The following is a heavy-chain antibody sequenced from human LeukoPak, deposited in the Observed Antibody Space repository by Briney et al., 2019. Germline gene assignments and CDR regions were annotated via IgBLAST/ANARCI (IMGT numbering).Heavy chain of an antibody. CDR3: LLIILGGSSQH. CDR2: IKSDGQIT. D-gene: IGHD3-3*01. V-gene: IGHV3-74*01. CDR1: GFTFNNYW. J-gene: IGHJ1*01. Sequence: GGSLRLSCAASGFTFNNYWMHWVRQAPGKGLVWVSRIKSDGQITTYADSVKGRFTTSRDNAKNTFYLQMNSLRVEDAAVYYCLLIILGGSSQHWGQGTLVSVSS.